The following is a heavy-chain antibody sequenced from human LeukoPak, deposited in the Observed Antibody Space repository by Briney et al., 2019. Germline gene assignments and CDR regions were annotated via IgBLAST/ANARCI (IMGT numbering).Heavy chain of an antibody. V-gene: IGHV1-3*01. CDR1: GYNFISYA. CDR2: IHAGNGNT. CDR3: ARRLRLSKSNLRDYYGMDV. Sequence: GASVKVSCKASGYNFISYAIHWVRQAPGQRPEWMGWIHAGNGNTKCSQKFQDRVTITRDTSARTADMELSSLTSGDTAVYYCARRLRLSKSNLRDYYGMDVWGQGTTVTVSS. D-gene: IGHD5-24*01. J-gene: IGHJ6*02.